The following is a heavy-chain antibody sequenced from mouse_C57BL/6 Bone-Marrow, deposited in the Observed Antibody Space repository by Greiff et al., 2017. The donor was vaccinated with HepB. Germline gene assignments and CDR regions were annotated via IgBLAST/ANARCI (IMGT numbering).Heavy chain of an antibody. V-gene: IGHV5-4*03. D-gene: IGHD1-1*01. Sequence: EVKLMESGGGLVKPGGSLKLSCAASGFTFSSYAMSWVRQTPEKRLEWVATISDGGSYTYYPDNVKGRFTISRDNAKNNLYLQMSHLKSEDTAMYYCARGGGGFTTVVATKFAYWGQGTLVTVSA. CDR3: ARGGGGFTTVVATKFAY. J-gene: IGHJ3*01. CDR1: GFTFSSYA. CDR2: ISDGGSYT.